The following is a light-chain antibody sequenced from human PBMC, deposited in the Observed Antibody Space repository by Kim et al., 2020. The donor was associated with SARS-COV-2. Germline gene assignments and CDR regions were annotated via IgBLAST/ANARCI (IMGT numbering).Light chain of an antibody. Sequence: QAVVTQEPSLTVSPGGTVTLTCASNHANWFQQKPGQPPRSLIYSTSNRHSWTPARFSGSLLGGNAALTLSRVQAEDEAEYFCLLYCGGAQPWVFGGGTQLTVL. J-gene: IGLJ3*02. CDR3: LLYCGGAQPWV. CDR1: H. V-gene: IGLV7-43*01. CDR2: STS.